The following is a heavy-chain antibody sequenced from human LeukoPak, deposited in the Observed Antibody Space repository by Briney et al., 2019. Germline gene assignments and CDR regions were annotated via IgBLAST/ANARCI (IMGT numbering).Heavy chain of an antibody. CDR2: ISGSSRII. D-gene: IGHD3-22*01. Sequence: GGSLRLSCAASGFNVSSKYMNWVRQAPGKGLEWVSYISGSSRIIYYADSVKGRFAISRDNAKNSLYLQMNSLRDEDTAFYYCARDLDTSGYTFDYWGQGNLAPVSS. CDR3: ARDLDTSGYTFDY. V-gene: IGHV3-48*02. J-gene: IGHJ4*02. CDR1: GFNVSSKY.